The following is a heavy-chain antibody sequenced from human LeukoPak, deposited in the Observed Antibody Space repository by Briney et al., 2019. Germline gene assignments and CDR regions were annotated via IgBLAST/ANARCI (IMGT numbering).Heavy chain of an antibody. Sequence: GGSLRLSCAASGFTFDNYRMSWVRQAPGKGLEWVSPVNADSGNTYYADSVKGRFTISRDNSKSTLILQMNSLRVEDTALYYCTKRVKYGGTWDHFADWGQGTLVTVSS. CDR3: TKRVKYGGTWDHFAD. CDR1: GFTFDNYR. CDR2: VNADSGNT. V-gene: IGHV3-23*01. J-gene: IGHJ4*02. D-gene: IGHD1-26*01.